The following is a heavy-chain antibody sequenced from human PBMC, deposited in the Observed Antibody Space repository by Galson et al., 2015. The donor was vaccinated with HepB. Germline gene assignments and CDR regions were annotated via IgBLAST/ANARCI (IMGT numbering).Heavy chain of an antibody. D-gene: IGHD5-18*01. V-gene: IGHV3-30*04. Sequence: SLRLSCAASGFTFSSYAMHWVRQAPGKGLEWVAVISYDGSNKYYADSVKGRFTISRDNSKNTLYLQMNSLRAEDTAVYYCARPVRGYSLSYYYGMDVWGQGTTVTVSS. CDR1: GFTFSSYA. CDR2: ISYDGSNK. J-gene: IGHJ6*02. CDR3: ARPVRGYSLSYYYGMDV.